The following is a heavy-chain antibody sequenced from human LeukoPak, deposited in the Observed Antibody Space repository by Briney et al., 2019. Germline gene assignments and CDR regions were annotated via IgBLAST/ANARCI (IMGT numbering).Heavy chain of an antibody. V-gene: IGHV3-21*04. J-gene: IGHJ4*02. CDR1: GFTFSSYG. CDR2: ISSSSSYI. D-gene: IGHD1-26*01. CDR3: ARAPAPTDDYGDY. Sequence: GGSLRLSCAASGFTFSSYGMNWVRQAPGKGLEWVSSISSSSSYIYYADSVKGRFTISRDNAKNSLYLQMNSLRAEDTALYYCARAPAPTDDYGDYWGQGTLVTVSS.